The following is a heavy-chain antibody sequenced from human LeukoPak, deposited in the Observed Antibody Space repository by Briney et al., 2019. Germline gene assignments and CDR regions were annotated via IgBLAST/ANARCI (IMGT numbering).Heavy chain of an antibody. Sequence: SETLSLTCAVYGGSFSGYYWSWIRQLPGKGLEWIGEINHSGSTNYNPSLKSRVTISVDTSKNQFSLKLSSVTAADTAVYYCARGGSPYYYDSSGYYFLDYWGQGTLVTVSS. CDR2: INHSGST. CDR1: GGSFSGYY. CDR3: ARGGSPYYYDSSGYYFLDY. D-gene: IGHD3-22*01. J-gene: IGHJ4*02. V-gene: IGHV4-34*01.